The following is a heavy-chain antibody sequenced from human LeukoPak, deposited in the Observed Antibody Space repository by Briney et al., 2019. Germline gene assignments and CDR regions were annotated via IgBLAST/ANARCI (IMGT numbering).Heavy chain of an antibody. CDR3: ARDRGYGSGAFDI. J-gene: IGHJ3*02. CDR2: ISSGSSAI. CDR1: EFTFSDYY. D-gene: IGHD5-12*01. V-gene: IGHV3-11*01. Sequence: GRSLRLSCAASEFTFSDYYMSWIRQAPGNWLEWVSHISSGSSAIYYADSVKGRFTITRDNAKNSLSLQMNSLRAEDTAVYYCARDRGYGSGAFDIWGQGTTVTVSS.